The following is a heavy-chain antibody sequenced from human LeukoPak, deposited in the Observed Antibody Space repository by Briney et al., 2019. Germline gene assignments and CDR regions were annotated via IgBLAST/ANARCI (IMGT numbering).Heavy chain of an antibody. CDR1: GGTFSSYA. J-gene: IGHJ4*02. Sequence: GASVKVSCKASGGTFSSYAISWVRQAPGQGLEWMGGIIPIFGTANYAQKFQGRVTITADESTSTAYMELSSLRSEDTAVYYCARAGLRDVFKDYWGQGTLVTVSS. CDR3: ARAGLRDVFKDY. D-gene: IGHD3-10*01. V-gene: IGHV1-69*13. CDR2: IIPIFGTA.